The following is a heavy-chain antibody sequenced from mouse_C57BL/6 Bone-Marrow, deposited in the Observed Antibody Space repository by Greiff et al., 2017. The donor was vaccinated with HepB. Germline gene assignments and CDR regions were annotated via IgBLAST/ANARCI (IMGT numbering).Heavy chain of an antibody. CDR3: AREGSNYVDFDY. Sequence: QVQLKESGAELARPGASVKLSCKASGYTFTSYGISWVKQRTGQGLEWIGEIYPRSGNTYYNEKFKGKATLTADKSSSTAYMQLSSLTSEDSAVYFCAREGSNYVDFDYWGQGTTLTVSS. CDR2: IYPRSGNT. D-gene: IGHD2-5*01. V-gene: IGHV1-81*01. CDR1: GYTFTSYG. J-gene: IGHJ2*01.